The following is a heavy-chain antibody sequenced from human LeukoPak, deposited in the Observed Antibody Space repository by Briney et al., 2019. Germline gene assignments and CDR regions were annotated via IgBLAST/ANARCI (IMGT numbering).Heavy chain of an antibody. J-gene: IGHJ6*02. Sequence: SETLSLTCTVSGGSISSYYWSWIRQPAGKGLEWIGRIYTSGSTNYSPSLKSRVTMSVDTSKNQFSLKLSSVTAADTAVYYCARERLGYCTNGVCYKGGAYYYYGMDVWGQGTTVTVSS. CDR2: IYTSGST. D-gene: IGHD2-8*01. CDR1: GGSISSYY. V-gene: IGHV4-4*07. CDR3: ARERLGYCTNGVCYKGGAYYYYGMDV.